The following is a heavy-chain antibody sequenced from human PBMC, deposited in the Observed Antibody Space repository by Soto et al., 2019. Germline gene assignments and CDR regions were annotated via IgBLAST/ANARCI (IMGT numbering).Heavy chain of an antibody. J-gene: IGHJ6*02. CDR1: GYTLTGYY. CDR3: ARSNWNYGVLKYYGMDV. V-gene: IGHV1-2*04. CDR2: INPNSGGT. D-gene: IGHD1-7*01. Sequence: ASVKVSCKAAGYTLTGYYMHWVRQAPGQGLEWMGWINPNSGGTNYAQKFQGWVTMTRDTSISTAYMELSRLRSDDTAVYYCARSNWNYGVLKYYGMDVWGQGTTVTVSS.